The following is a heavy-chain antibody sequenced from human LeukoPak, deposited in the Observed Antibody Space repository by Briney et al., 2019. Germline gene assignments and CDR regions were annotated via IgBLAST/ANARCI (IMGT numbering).Heavy chain of an antibody. J-gene: IGHJ5*02. D-gene: IGHD4-23*01. Sequence: TGGSLRLSCAASGFTYSSSGMIWVRQAPGKRLEWVSYISSATSTIYYADSVKGRFTISRDNAKNSLYLQMNSLRAEDTAVYYCARDVTYYGGDWFDPWGQGTLVTVSS. CDR1: GFTYSSSG. CDR2: ISSATSTI. CDR3: ARDVTYYGGDWFDP. V-gene: IGHV3-48*04.